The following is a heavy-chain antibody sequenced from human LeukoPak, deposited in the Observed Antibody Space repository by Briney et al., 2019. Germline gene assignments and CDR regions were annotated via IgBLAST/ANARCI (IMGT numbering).Heavy chain of an antibody. CDR1: GFTFSSYG. J-gene: IGHJ6*04. CDR3: AKDRVLDYYGMDV. CDR2: ISDDGSNK. Sequence: GGSLRLSCAASGFTFSSYGMHWVRQAPGKGREWVAVISDDGSNKYYADSVKGRFTISRDNSKNTLYLQMNSLRAEDTAVYYCAKDRVLDYYGMDVWGKGTTVTVSS. V-gene: IGHV3-30*18. D-gene: IGHD3-3*01.